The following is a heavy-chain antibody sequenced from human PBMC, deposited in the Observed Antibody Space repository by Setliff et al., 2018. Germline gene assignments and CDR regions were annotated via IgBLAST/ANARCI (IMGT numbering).Heavy chain of an antibody. V-gene: IGHV1-18*01. Sequence: ASVKVSCKASGYTFTSYGVSWVRQAPGQGLEWMGWISAYNGNINYAQKFQGRVTMTTDTSTSTAYMELRSLRSDDTAVYYCARAGYYDSSGYFYLNDAFDIWGQGTMVTVSS. D-gene: IGHD3-22*01. J-gene: IGHJ3*02. CDR1: GYTFTSYG. CDR2: ISAYNGNI. CDR3: ARAGYYDSSGYFYLNDAFDI.